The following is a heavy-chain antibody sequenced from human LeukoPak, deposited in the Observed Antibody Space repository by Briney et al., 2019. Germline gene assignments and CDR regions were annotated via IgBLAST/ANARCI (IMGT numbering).Heavy chain of an antibody. CDR2: IHYSGST. V-gene: IGHV4-31*03. CDR3: ARGRWLVSSRGFDP. Sequence: SETLSLTCSVSGDSISSGGYYWSWIRLLPGKGLEWIGNIHYSGSTNYNPSLKSRVTISVDTSKNQFSLKLSSVTAADTAVYYCARGRWLVSSRGFDPWGQGTLVTVSS. CDR1: GDSISSGGYY. J-gene: IGHJ5*02. D-gene: IGHD6-19*01.